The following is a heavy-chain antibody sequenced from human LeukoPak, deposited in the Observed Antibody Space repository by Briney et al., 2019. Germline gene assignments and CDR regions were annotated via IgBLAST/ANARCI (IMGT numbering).Heavy chain of an antibody. V-gene: IGHV3-23*01. Sequence: GGSLRLSCAASGFTFTGYAMTWVRQAPRKGLDWVSAISGSGGGTYYADPVKGRFTISRDNSKNTLYLQMNSLRAEDTAVYYCAKDLRFGDSPGNRFDYWRQGTMVTVSS. D-gene: IGHD3-10*01. CDR3: AKDLRFGDSPGNRFDY. CDR1: GFTFTGYA. J-gene: IGHJ4*02. CDR2: ISGSGGGT.